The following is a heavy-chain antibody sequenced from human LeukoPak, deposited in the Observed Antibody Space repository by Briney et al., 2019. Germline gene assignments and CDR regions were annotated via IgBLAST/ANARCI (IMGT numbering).Heavy chain of an antibody. CDR3: ARHTYYYDSSGYYYYFDY. CDR2: IYYSGST. D-gene: IGHD3-22*01. J-gene: IGHJ4*02. CDR1: GGSISSYY. V-gene: IGHV4-59*08. Sequence: PSETLSLTCTVSGGSISSYYWSWIRQPPGKGLEWIGYIYYSGSTNYNLSLKSRVTISVDTSKNQFSLKLSSVTAADTAVYYCARHTYYYDSSGYYYYFDYWGQGTLVTVSS.